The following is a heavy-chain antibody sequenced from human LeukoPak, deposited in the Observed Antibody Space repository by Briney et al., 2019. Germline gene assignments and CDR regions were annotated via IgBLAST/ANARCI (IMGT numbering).Heavy chain of an antibody. J-gene: IGHJ4*02. Sequence: GESLKISCKGSGYSFTSYWIGWVRQAPGHGLEWMGWFSPKTGGSHFAQKFRGRVAMTTDTSISTAYLELSSLRSDDTAVYYCVRDSGGSYYYPSDYWGQGTLVTVSS. CDR2: FSPKTGGS. CDR1: GYSFTSYW. V-gene: IGHV1-2*02. CDR3: VRDSGGSYYYPSDY. D-gene: IGHD1-26*01.